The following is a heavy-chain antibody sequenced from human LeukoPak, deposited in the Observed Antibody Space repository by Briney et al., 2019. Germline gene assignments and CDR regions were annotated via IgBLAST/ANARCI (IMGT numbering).Heavy chain of an antibody. V-gene: IGHV3-21*01. J-gene: IGHJ6*02. Sequence: GGSLRLSCAASGFTFSSYSMNWVRQAPGKGVEWVSSISSSSSYIYYADSVKGRFTISRDNAKNSLYLQMNSLRAEDTAVYYCARDDLSGYYYYGMDVWGQGTTVTVSS. CDR2: ISSSSSYI. CDR3: ARDDLSGYYYYGMDV. CDR1: GFTFSSYS.